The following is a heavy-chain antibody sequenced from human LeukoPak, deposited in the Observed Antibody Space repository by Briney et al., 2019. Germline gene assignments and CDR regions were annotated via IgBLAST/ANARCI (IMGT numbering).Heavy chain of an antibody. V-gene: IGHV3-30-3*01. D-gene: IGHD3-22*01. J-gene: IGHJ5*02. CDR2: ISYDGSNK. CDR3: ARELYYYDSSGYGYNWFDP. CDR1: GFTFSSYA. Sequence: GGSLRLSCAASGFTFSSYAMHWVRQAPGKGLEWVAVISYDGSNKYYADSVKGRFTISRDNSKNTLYLQMNSLRAEDTAVYYCARELYYYDSSGYGYNWFDPWGQGTLVTVSS.